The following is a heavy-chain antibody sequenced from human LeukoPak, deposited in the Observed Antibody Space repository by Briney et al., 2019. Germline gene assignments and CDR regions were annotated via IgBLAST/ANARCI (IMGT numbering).Heavy chain of an antibody. V-gene: IGHV3-23*01. J-gene: IGHJ4*02. CDR1: GFTFTSYA. CDR3: ARKLTGTTYFDY. D-gene: IGHD1-1*01. Sequence: GGSLRLSCAASGFTFTSYAMSWVRQAPGKGLEWVSAISGSGGSTYYADSVKGRFTISRDYAKNSLYLQMNNLRAEDTAVYYCARKLTGTTYFDYWGQGTLVTVSS. CDR2: ISGSGGST.